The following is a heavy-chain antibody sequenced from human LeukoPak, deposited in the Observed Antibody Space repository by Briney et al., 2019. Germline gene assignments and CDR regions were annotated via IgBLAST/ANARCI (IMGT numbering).Heavy chain of an antibody. J-gene: IGHJ4*02. Sequence: GGSLRLSCAASGISFNNYWLHWVRQAPGKGLVWVSRVNSDGSSTVYADSVKGRFTISRDNARTTVYLQMSSLRLDDTATYYCATGLGHYYDYWGQGSLVTVSS. CDR3: ATGLGHYYDY. CDR1: GISFNNYW. CDR2: VNSDGSST. V-gene: IGHV3-74*01. D-gene: IGHD3-22*01.